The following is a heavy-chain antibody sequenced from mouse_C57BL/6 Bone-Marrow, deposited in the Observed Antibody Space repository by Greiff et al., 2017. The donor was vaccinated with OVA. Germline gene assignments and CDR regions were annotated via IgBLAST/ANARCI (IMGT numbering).Heavy chain of an antibody. D-gene: IGHD2-4*01. CDR3: TRGPNLYSDYPYYDANDY. CDR1: GYSFTGYN. V-gene: IGHV1-39*01. J-gene: IGHJ4*01. CDR2: INPNYGTT. Sequence: EVQLQQSGPELVKPGASVKISCKASGYSFTGYNMNWVKQSNGKSLEWIGVINPNYGTTIYNQKFKGKATLTVDQSSSTAYMQLNSLTSENSAVYYCTRGPNLYSDYPYYDANDYWGQGASVAVSS.